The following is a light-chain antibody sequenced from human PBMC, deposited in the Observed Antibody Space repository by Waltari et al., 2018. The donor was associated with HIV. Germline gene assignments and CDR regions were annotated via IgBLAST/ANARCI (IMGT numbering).Light chain of an antibody. CDR3: QQYGNSPLT. CDR1: QSVNSNY. Sequence: EIVLTQSPGTLSLSPGERATLSCRASQSVNSNYLAWYQQKPGQTPRLLIYGSSSRATGVPDRFSGSGSGTDFTLTISRLEPGDCAVYYCQQYGNSPLTFGGGTKVEIK. V-gene: IGKV3-20*01. CDR2: GSS. J-gene: IGKJ4*01.